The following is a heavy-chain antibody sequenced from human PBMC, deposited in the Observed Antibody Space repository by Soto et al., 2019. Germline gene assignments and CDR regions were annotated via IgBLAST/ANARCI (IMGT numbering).Heavy chain of an antibody. CDR3: ARTYCSSTSCYWFDP. J-gene: IGHJ5*02. CDR1: GYTFTSYG. V-gene: IGHV1-18*01. Sequence: ASVKVSCKASGYTFTSYGISWVRQAPGQGLEWMGWISAYNGNTNYAQKLQGRVTMTTDTSTSTAYMELRSLRSDDTAVYYCARTYCSSTSCYWFDPWGQGTLVTVS. CDR2: ISAYNGNT. D-gene: IGHD2-2*01.